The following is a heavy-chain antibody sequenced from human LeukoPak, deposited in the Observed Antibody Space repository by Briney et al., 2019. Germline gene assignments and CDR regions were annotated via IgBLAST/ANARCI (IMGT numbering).Heavy chain of an antibody. CDR2: INHSGST. J-gene: IGHJ6*03. Sequence: SETLSLTCAVYGGSFSGYYWSWIRQPPGKGLEWIGEINHSGSTNYNPSLKSRVTISVDTSKNQFSLKLSSVTAADTAVYYCARGHSSSFTASLYYYYYYMDVRGKGTTVTVSS. D-gene: IGHD6-13*01. CDR1: GGSFSGYY. CDR3: ARGHSSSFTASLYYYYYYMDV. V-gene: IGHV4-34*01.